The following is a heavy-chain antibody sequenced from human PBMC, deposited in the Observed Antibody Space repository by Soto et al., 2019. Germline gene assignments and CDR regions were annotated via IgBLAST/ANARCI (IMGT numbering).Heavy chain of an antibody. Sequence: QVQLVQSGAEVKKPGSSVKVSCKASGGTFSSYAISWVRQAPGQGLEWMGGIIPIFGTANYAQKFQGRVKITADESTRKAYMELSSMRSEDTAVYYCARDSIFGDFGRSWFDPWGQGTLVTVSS. CDR2: IIPIFGTA. V-gene: IGHV1-69*01. CDR1: GGTFSSYA. D-gene: IGHD3-3*01. J-gene: IGHJ5*02. CDR3: ARDSIFGDFGRSWFDP.